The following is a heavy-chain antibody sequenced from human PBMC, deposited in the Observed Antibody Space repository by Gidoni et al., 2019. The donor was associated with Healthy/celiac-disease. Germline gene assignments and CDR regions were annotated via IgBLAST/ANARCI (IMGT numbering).Heavy chain of an antibody. CDR2: IWYDGSNK. V-gene: IGHV3-33*01. D-gene: IGHD3-10*01. Sequence: QVQLVASGGGVVQPGRSLRLSCAASGFTFSSYGMHWVRQAPGKGLEWVAVIWYDGSNKYYADSVKGRFTISRDNSKNTLYLQMNSLRAEDTAAYYCARDISGQPGWLRLSYFDYWGQGTLVTVSS. CDR3: ARDISGQPGWLRLSYFDY. J-gene: IGHJ4*02. CDR1: GFTFSSYG.